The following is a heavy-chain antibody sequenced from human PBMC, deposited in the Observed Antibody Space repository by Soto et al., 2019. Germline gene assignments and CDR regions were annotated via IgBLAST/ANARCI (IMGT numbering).Heavy chain of an antibody. CDR3: AGGGPYYYYYMDV. D-gene: IGHD2-15*01. V-gene: IGHV4-59*01. CDR1: GGSISSYY. J-gene: IGHJ6*03. Sequence: SETLSLTCTVSGGSISSYYWSWIRQPPGKGLEWIGYIYYSGSTNYNPSLKSRVTISVDTSKNQFSLKLSSVTAADTAVYYCAGGGPYYYYYMDVWGKGTTVTVSS. CDR2: IYYSGST.